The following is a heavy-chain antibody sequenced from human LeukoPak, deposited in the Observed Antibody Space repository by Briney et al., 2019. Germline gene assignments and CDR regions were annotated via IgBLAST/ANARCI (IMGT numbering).Heavy chain of an antibody. J-gene: IGHJ4*02. CDR2: ISGSGGST. CDR1: GFTFSSYA. D-gene: IGHD3-22*01. V-gene: IGHV3-23*01. CDR3: ARAGYYYDSSGYFDY. Sequence: GGSLRLSCAASGFTFSSYAMSWVRQAPGKGLEWVSAISGSGGSTYYADSVKGRFTISRDNSKNTLYLQMNSLRAEDTAVYYCARAGYYYDSSGYFDYWGQGTLVTVSS.